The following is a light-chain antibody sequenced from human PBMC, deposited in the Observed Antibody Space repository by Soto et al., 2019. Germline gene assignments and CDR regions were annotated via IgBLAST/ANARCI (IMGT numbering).Light chain of an antibody. CDR1: QGITSW. J-gene: IGKJ4*01. CDR2: AAS. Sequence: DIQMTQSPSSVSASVGDRVTITCRASQGITSWLAWYQQKPGRAPKLLIYAASSLHSGVPSRFSGSGSGTDFPLTSSILQPEDFATYYCQQTSSFPLTFGGGTKVEIK. CDR3: QQTSSFPLT. V-gene: IGKV1-12*01.